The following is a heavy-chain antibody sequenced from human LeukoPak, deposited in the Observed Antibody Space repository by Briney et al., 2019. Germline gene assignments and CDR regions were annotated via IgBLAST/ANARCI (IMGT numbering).Heavy chain of an antibody. D-gene: IGHD3-3*01. CDR2: ISYDGSNK. CDR1: GFTFSSYA. Sequence: LRLSCAASGFTFSSYAMHWVRQAPGKGLEWVAVISYDGSNKYYADSVKGRFTISRDNSKNTLYLQMNSLRADDTAVYYCARDLARATIFGVVIDYYYYMDVWGKGTTVTVSS. J-gene: IGHJ6*03. CDR3: ARDLARATIFGVVIDYYYYMDV. V-gene: IGHV3-30-3*01.